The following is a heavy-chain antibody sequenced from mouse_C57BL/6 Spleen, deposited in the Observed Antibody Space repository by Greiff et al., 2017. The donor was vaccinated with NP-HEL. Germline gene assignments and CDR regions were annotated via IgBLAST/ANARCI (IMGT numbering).Heavy chain of an antibody. CDR1: GYSITSGYY. V-gene: IGHV3-6*01. Sequence: VQLKESGPGLVKPSQSLSLTCSVTGYSITSGYYWNWIRQFPGNNLEWMGYISYDGSNNYNPSLKNRISITRDTSKNQFILKLNSVTTEDTATYYCASGDYFDYWGQGTTRTVSS. J-gene: IGHJ2*01. CDR2: ISYDGSN. CDR3: ASGDYFDY.